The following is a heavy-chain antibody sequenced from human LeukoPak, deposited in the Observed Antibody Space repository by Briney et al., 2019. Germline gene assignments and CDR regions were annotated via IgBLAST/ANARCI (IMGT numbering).Heavy chain of an antibody. CDR2: INHSGST. J-gene: IGHJ3*02. CDR1: GGSFSGYY. CDR3: ARPYDFWSGDAFDI. V-gene: IGHV4-34*01. D-gene: IGHD3-3*01. Sequence: PSETLSLTCAVYGGSFSGYYWSWIRQPPGKGREWIGEINHSGSTNYNPSLKSRVTISVDTSKNQFSLKLSSVTAADTAVYYCARPYDFWSGDAFDIWGQGTMVTVSS.